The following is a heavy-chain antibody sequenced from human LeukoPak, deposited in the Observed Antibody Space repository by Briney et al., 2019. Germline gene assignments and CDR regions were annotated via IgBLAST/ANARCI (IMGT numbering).Heavy chain of an antibody. CDR1: GGSISSSSYY. J-gene: IGHJ5*02. D-gene: IGHD1-26*01. V-gene: IGHV4-39*01. Sequence: SETLSLTCTVSGGSISSSSYYWGWIRQPRGKGLEWIGSIYYSGSTYHNPSLKSRVTISVDTPKNQFSLKLSSVTAADTAVYYCASVKWELGSWGQGTLVTVSS. CDR3: ASVKWELGS. CDR2: IYYSGST.